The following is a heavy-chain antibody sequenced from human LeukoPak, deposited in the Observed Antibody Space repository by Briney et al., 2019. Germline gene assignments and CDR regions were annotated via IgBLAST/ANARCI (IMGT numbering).Heavy chain of an antibody. Sequence: SETLSLTCTVSGGSISSYYWGWIRQPPGKGLEWIGSMYYSGSTYYNPSLKSRVTISINTSKNQFSLKLSSVTAADTAVYYCARHGGSSGYDYWGQGTLVTVSS. CDR2: MYYSGST. D-gene: IGHD6-19*01. V-gene: IGHV4-39*07. CDR3: ARHGGSSGYDY. J-gene: IGHJ4*02. CDR1: GGSISSYY.